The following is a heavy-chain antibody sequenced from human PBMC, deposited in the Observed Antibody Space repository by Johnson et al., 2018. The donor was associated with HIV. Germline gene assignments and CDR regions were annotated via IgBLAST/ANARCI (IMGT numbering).Heavy chain of an antibody. D-gene: IGHD6-19*01. CDR1: EFTVSGGY. Sequence: VQLVESGGGLIQPVGSLRLSCAAPEFTVSGGYMNWVRQAPGKGLEWVSVIYSGGSTYYADSVKGRFTISRDNSKNTLYLQMNSLRAEDTALYYCARDLLNGGWSNGFDVGDQGTRVTVSA. V-gene: IGHV3-53*01. CDR3: ARDLLNGGWSNGFDV. J-gene: IGHJ3*01. CDR2: IYSGGST.